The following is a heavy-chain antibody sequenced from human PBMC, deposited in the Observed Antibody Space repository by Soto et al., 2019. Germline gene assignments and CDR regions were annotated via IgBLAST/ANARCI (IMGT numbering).Heavy chain of an antibody. CDR2: IYYSGST. D-gene: IGHD4-17*01. CDR1: GGSISSGGYY. Sequence: SESLSLTCTVSGGSISSGGYYWSWIRQHPGKGLEWIGYIYYSGSTYYNPSLKSRVTISVDTSKNQFSLKLSSVTAADTAVYYCARAHHSTVTTLNRSYYYYYGMDVWGQGTTVTVSS. J-gene: IGHJ6*02. V-gene: IGHV4-31*03. CDR3: ARAHHSTVTTLNRSYYYYYGMDV.